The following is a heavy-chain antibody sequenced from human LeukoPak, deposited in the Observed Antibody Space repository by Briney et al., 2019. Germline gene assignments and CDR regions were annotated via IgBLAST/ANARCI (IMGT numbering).Heavy chain of an antibody. V-gene: IGHV3-21*01. Sequence: PGGSLRLSCVASGFTFSSYSMNWVRQAPGKGLEWVSSISSSSSYVYYADSVKGRFTISRDNAKNSLYLQMNSLRAEDTAVYYCARDDRITIFGVVPTDAFDIWGQGTMVTVSS. CDR1: GFTFSSYS. J-gene: IGHJ3*02. CDR3: ARDDRITIFGVVPTDAFDI. CDR2: ISSSSSYV. D-gene: IGHD3-3*01.